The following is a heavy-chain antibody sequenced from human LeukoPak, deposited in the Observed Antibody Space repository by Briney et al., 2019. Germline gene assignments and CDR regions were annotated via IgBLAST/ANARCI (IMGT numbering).Heavy chain of an antibody. CDR2: IIPIFGTA. Sequence: GASVKVSCKASGGTFSSYAIGWVRQAPGQGLEWMGGIIPIFGTANYAQKFQGRVTITADESTSTAYMELSSLRSEDTAVYYCARGGTRDGYSSWGQGTLVTVSS. CDR1: GGTFSSYA. D-gene: IGHD5-24*01. V-gene: IGHV1-69*13. CDR3: ARGGTRDGYSS. J-gene: IGHJ5*02.